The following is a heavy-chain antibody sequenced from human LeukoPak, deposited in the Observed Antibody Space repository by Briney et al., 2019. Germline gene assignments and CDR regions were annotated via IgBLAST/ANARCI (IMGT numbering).Heavy chain of an antibody. J-gene: IGHJ4*02. Sequence: ETLSLTCIVSGGSISSDSWSWIRQPPGKGLEWVSAISDSGGSAYYADSVKGRFTTSRDNSKNTLYLQMNSLRAEDTAVYYCAKDPRRMARLITFGGGRPYYFDYWGQGTLVTVSS. V-gene: IGHV3-23*01. CDR3: AKDPRRMARLITFGGGRPYYFDY. CDR2: ISDSGGSA. D-gene: IGHD3-16*01. CDR1: GGSISSDS.